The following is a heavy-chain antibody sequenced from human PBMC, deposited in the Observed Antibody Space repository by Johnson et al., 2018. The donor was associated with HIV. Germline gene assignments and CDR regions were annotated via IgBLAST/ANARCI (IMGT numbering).Heavy chain of an antibody. Sequence: QLVESGGGLVQPGRSLRIFCAASGFTFDDYAMHWVGQAPGKGLEWVSGIRWNSGSIGYVDSVKGGFTVPRDEAENSLNVQMNSLRTEDTALNYCAIGRYSYGSGSGRDDLEIWGEGKIVT. CDR2: IRWNSGSI. CDR3: AIGRYSYGSGSGRDDLEI. J-gene: IGHJ3*02. D-gene: IGHD3-10*01. V-gene: IGHV3-9*01. CDR1: GFTFDDYA.